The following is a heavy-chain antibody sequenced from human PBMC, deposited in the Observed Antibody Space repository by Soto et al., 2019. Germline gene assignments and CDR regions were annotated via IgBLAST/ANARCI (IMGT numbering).Heavy chain of an antibody. CDR3: AREKGLELPYYGMDV. D-gene: IGHD1-7*01. V-gene: IGHV1-2*02. J-gene: IGHJ6*02. CDR1: GYTFTGYY. CDR2: INPNSGGT. Sequence: QVQLVQSVAEVKKPGASVKVSCKASGYTFTGYYMHWVRQAPGQGLEWMGWINPNSGGTNYAQKFQGRVTMTRDTSISTAYMELSRLRSDDTAVYYCAREKGLELPYYGMDVWGQGTTVTVSS.